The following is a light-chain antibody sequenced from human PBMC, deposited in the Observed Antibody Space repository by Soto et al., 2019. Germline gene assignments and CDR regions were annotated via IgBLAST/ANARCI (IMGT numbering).Light chain of an antibody. J-gene: IGKJ1*01. CDR2: GAS. CDR1: QSVGSN. CDR3: QQSYRTPWT. V-gene: IGKV3-15*01. Sequence: EIVMTQSPATLSVSPGERATLSCRASQSVGSNLAWYQQKPGQAPRLLIYGASTRATGIPARFRGSGSGTEFTLTISSLQSEDFATYYCQQSYRTPWTFGQGTKVEIK.